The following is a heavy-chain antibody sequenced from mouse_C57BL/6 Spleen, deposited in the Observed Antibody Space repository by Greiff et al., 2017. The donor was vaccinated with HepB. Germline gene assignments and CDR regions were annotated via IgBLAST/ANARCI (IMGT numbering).Heavy chain of an antibody. CDR2: INYDGSST. CDR3: ARDALYGYDGRGYAMDY. D-gene: IGHD2-2*01. J-gene: IGHJ4*01. Sequence: LQQSEGGLVQPGSSMKLSCTASGFTFSDYYMAWVRQVPEKGLEWVANINYDGSSTYYLDSLKSRFIISRDNAKNILYLQMSSLKSEDTATYYCARDALYGYDGRGYAMDYWGQGTSVTVSS. V-gene: IGHV5-16*01. CDR1: GFTFSDYY.